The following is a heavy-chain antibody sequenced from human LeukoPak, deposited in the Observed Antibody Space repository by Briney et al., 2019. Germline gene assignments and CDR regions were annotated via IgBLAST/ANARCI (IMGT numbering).Heavy chain of an antibody. CDR3: ARDRASGSYLN. V-gene: IGHV3-48*04. CDR1: GFTFSSYG. D-gene: IGHD1-26*01. J-gene: IGHJ4*02. CDR2: ISSSSSTI. Sequence: GGSLRLSCAASGFTFSSYGMTWVRQAPGKGLEWVSYISSSSSTIYYADSVKGRFTISRDNAKNSLYLQMNSLRAEDTAVYYCARDRASGSYLNWGQGTLVTVSS.